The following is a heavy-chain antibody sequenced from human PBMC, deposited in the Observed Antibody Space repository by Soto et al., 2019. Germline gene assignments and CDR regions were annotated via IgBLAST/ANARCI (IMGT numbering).Heavy chain of an antibody. CDR3: AKASSFYGDYGHY. J-gene: IGHJ4*02. CDR1: GFTFSNCA. D-gene: IGHD2-21*01. CDR2: ISGSGGST. Sequence: GGSLRLSCAASGFTFSNCAMIWVRQAPGQGLEWVSVISGSGGSTFYADSVKGRFTISRDNYKNTLYLQMNSLRVEDTAVYYCAKASSFYGDYGHYWGQGTLVTVSS. V-gene: IGHV3-23*01.